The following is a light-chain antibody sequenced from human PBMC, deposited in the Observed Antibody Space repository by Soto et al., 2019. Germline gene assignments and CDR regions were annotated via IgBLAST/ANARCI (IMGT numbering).Light chain of an antibody. V-gene: IGLV2-14*01. J-gene: IGLJ2*01. CDR2: DVS. CDR3: SSYTSSSTLVV. CDR1: GSDVGGYNY. Sequence: QSALTQPASVSGSPGQSITISCTGTGSDVGGYNYVSWYQQHPGKAPKLMISDVSNRPSGVSNRCSGSKSGNTASLTISGLQAEHEADYYCSSYTSSSTLVVFGGGTKLTVL.